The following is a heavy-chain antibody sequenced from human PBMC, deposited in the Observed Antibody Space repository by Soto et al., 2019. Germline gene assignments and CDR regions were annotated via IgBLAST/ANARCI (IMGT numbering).Heavy chain of an antibody. CDR1: GGSISSGGYS. J-gene: IGHJ5*02. Sequence: SETLSLTCAVSGGSISSGGYSWSWIRQPPGKGLEWIGYIYHSGSTYYNPSLKSRVTISVDRSKNQFSLKLSSVTAADTAVYYCASLRGALDNWFDPWGQGTLVTVSS. D-gene: IGHD1-26*01. V-gene: IGHV4-30-2*01. CDR2: IYHSGST. CDR3: ASLRGALDNWFDP.